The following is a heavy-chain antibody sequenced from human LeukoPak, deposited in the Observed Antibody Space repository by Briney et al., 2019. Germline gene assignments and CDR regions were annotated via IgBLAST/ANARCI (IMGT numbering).Heavy chain of an antibody. CDR3: AKQSYARSLGE. Sequence: ETLSLTCAVYGGSFSGYYWSWIRQPPGKGLEWISTTNSGGSSTDYAESVKGRFTISRDNSKNTLYLQMSSLRVEDTAMYYCAKQSYARSLGEGGPGTLVTVSS. V-gene: IGHV3-23*01. CDR2: TNSGGSST. J-gene: IGHJ4*02. CDR1: GGSFSGYY. D-gene: IGHD2-8*01.